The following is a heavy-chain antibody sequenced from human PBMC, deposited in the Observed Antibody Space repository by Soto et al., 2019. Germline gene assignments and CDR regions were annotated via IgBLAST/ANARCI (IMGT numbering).Heavy chain of an antibody. Sequence: ASVKVSCKASGYTFTSYGISWVRRAPGQGLEWMGWISAYNGNTNYAQKLQGRVTMTTDTSTSTAYMELRSLRSDDTAVYYCARGPTYYYDSSGSHAFDIWGQGTMVTVSS. CDR2: ISAYNGNT. J-gene: IGHJ3*02. CDR3: ARGPTYYYDSSGSHAFDI. V-gene: IGHV1-18*01. D-gene: IGHD3-22*01. CDR1: GYTFTSYG.